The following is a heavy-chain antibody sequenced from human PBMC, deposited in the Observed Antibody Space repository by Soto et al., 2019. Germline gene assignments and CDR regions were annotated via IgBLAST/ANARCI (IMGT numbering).Heavy chain of an antibody. CDR3: ARDRGYNSGFDIDI. D-gene: IGHD5-18*01. CDR2: IYYSGST. Sequence: PSETLSLTCTVSGVPISTDDYYWTWIRQPPGKGLEWIGYIYYSGSTYYNWSLKSRVTISIDTSKNQFSLNLSSVTAADTAVYYCARDRGYNSGFDIDIWGQGTMVTVSS. V-gene: IGHV4-30-4*01. J-gene: IGHJ3*02. CDR1: GVPISTDDYY.